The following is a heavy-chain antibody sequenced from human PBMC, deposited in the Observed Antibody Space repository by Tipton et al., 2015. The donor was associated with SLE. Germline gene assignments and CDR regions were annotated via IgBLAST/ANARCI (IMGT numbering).Heavy chain of an antibody. CDR2: INHSGST. CDR3: TTPTIDY. Sequence: LRLSCAVYGGSFSGYYWSWIRQPPGKGLEWIGEINHSGSTNYNPSLKSRVTISVDTSKNQFSLKLSSVTAADTAVYYCTTPTIDYWGQGTLVTVSS. V-gene: IGHV4-34*01. CDR1: GGSFSGYY. D-gene: IGHD1-14*01. J-gene: IGHJ4*02.